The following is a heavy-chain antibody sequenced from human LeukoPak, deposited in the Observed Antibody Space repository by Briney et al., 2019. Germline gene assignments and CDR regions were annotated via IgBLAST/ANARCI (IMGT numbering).Heavy chain of an antibody. Sequence: PGGSLRLSCAASGFTFSSYGMHWVRQAPGKGLEWVAVIWYGGSNKYYADSVKGRFTISRDNSKNTLYLQMNSLRAEDTAVYYCAKAHRAYYDFWSGSNDAFDIWGQGTMVTVSS. CDR1: GFTFSSYG. V-gene: IGHV3-30*02. CDR3: AKAHRAYYDFWSGSNDAFDI. J-gene: IGHJ3*02. CDR2: IWYGGSNK. D-gene: IGHD3-3*01.